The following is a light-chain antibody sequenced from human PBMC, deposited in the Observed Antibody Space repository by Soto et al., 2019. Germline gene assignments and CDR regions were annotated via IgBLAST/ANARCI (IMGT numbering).Light chain of an antibody. CDR1: RDISNS. V-gene: IGKV1-12*01. CDR3: QQTSAFPRT. J-gene: IGKJ1*01. CDR2: GAS. Sequence: DIQMAQSPSAVSASVGERLTITCRARRDISNSLAWYQQTPGKAPKLLLRGASSLHRGVPSRFSGGGAGTEFTLTISSLQPEDFATYYCQQTSAFPRTFGQGTKVDIK.